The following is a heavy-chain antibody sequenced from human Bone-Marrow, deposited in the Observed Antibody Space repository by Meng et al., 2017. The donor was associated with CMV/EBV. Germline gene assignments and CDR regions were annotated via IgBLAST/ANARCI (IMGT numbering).Heavy chain of an antibody. V-gene: IGHV1-69*05. J-gene: IGHJ4*02. CDR3: ARELVGATRAYFDY. Sequence: SVKVSCKASGGTFSSYAISWVRQAPGQGLEWMGGIIPIFGTANYAQKFQGRVTMTTDTSTSTAYMELRSLRSDDTAVYYCARELVGATRAYFDYWGQGTLVTVSS. CDR1: GGTFSSYA. CDR2: IIPIFGTA. D-gene: IGHD1-26*01.